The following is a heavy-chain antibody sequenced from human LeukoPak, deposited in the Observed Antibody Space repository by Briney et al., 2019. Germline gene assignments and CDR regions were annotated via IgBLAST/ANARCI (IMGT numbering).Heavy chain of an antibody. CDR2: ITTSDGNT. CDR3: AKDGGLWVSAHWGDS. CDR1: GFTFSSYT. V-gene: IGHV3-23*01. J-gene: IGHJ4*02. D-gene: IGHD7-27*01. Sequence: GGSLRLSCAASGFTFSSYTMSWVRQAPGKGLEWVSTITTSDGNTYYADSVKGRFTVSRDNSKNTLYLQMNSLRAEDTAVYYCAKDGGLWVSAHWGDSWGRGTLVTVSS.